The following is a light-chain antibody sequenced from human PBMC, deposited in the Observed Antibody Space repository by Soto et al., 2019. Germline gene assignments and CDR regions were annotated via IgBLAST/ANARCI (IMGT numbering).Light chain of an antibody. CDR3: LQHSDYPFT. CDR1: QGIRDA. J-gene: IGKJ2*01. CDR2: SAS. V-gene: IGKV1-17*01. Sequence: DIQMTQSPSSLSASVGDRVIITCRASQGIRDALGWYQQKPGKVPKLLIYSASSLQNGVPSRFSGSGSETVFTLTISSLQPEDFATYFCLQHSDYPFTFGQGTRLEI.